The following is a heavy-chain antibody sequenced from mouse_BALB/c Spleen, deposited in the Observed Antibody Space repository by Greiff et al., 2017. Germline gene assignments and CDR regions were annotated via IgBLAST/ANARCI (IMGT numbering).Heavy chain of an antibody. CDR1: GYTFTSYW. Sequence: QVQLQQSGAELARPGASVKLSCKASGYTFTSYWMQRVKQRPGQGLEWIGAIYPGDGDTRYTQKFKGKATLTADKSSSTAYMQLSSLASEDSAVYYCAREGWSTGFAYWGQGTLVTVSA. CDR2: IYPGDGDT. V-gene: IGHV1-87*01. J-gene: IGHJ3*01. D-gene: IGHD2-3*01. CDR3: AREGWSTGFAY.